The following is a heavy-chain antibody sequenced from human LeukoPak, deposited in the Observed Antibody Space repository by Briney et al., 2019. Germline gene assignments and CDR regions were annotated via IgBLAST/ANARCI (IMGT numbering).Heavy chain of an antibody. CDR3: ARCLSRCNNGFDI. D-gene: IGHD2/OR15-2a*01. Sequence: SETLSLPCSVSGAPISGYYWRCIRQPPGKALEWFGHIYYSGSTAYNPSLKSRVTISVDSSKNQFSLRLSSVTAADTAVYYCARCLSRCNNGFDIWGQGTMVTVSS. J-gene: IGHJ3*02. CDR2: IYYSGST. V-gene: IGHV4-59*01. CDR1: GAPISGYY.